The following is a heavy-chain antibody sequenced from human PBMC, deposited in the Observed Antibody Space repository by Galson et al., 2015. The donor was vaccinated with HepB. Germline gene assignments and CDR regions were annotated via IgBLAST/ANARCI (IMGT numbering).Heavy chain of an antibody. V-gene: IGHV3-48*01. CDR1: GFTCSSYS. D-gene: IGHD2-15*01. CDR3: ARVGCSGGSCYFDY. Sequence: SLRLSCAASGFTCSSYSMNWVRQAPGKGPEWISYISGRTRTLSYADSVKGRFTISRDNSKNTLYLQMNSLRAEDTAVYYCARVGCSGGSCYFDYWGQGTLVTVSS. CDR2: ISGRTRTL. J-gene: IGHJ4*02.